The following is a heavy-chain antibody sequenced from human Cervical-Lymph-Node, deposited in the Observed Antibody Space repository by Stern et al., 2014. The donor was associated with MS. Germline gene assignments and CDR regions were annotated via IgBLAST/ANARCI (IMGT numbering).Heavy chain of an antibody. CDR2: ISGYNGDT. CDR1: GYTFTTFG. V-gene: IGHV1-18*01. D-gene: IGHD2-2*02. J-gene: IGHJ6*02. Sequence: QVQLVESGTEVRKPGASLKVSCRTSGYTFTTFGISWVRRTPGQGLEFMGCISGYNGDTKYPLMYQDSVDLSTDTSRSTAYMDLASLRSDDTAMYYCARGPYCSSSSCYTNGYYFYGLDVWGQGTTVTVSS. CDR3: ARGPYCSSSSCYTNGYYFYGLDV.